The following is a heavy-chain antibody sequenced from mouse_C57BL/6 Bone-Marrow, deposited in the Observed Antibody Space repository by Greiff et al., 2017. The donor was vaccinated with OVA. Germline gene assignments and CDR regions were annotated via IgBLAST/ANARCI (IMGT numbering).Heavy chain of an antibody. Sequence: ESGPGLVKPSQSLSLTCSVTGYSITSGYYWNWIRQFPGNKLEWMGYISYDGSNNYNPSLKNRISITRDTSKNQFFLKLNSVTTEDTATYYCARVRGIYGNYGFDYWGQGTTLTVSS. CDR2: ISYDGSN. D-gene: IGHD2-1*01. V-gene: IGHV3-6*01. J-gene: IGHJ2*01. CDR1: GYSITSGYY. CDR3: ARVRGIYGNYGFDY.